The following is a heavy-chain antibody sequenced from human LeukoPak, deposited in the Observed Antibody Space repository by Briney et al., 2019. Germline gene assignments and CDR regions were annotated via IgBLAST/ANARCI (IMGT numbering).Heavy chain of an antibody. Sequence: ASVKVSCKASGYTFTNYDINWVRQATGQGLEWMGWMNPNSGNTGYAQQFQGRVTMTRNTSISTAYMELSRLRSDDTAVYYCARLTYYDFWSGYNYAFDIWGQGTMVTVSS. CDR2: MNPNSGNT. CDR3: ARLTYYDFWSGYNYAFDI. J-gene: IGHJ3*02. D-gene: IGHD3-3*01. CDR1: GYTFTNYD. V-gene: IGHV1-8*01.